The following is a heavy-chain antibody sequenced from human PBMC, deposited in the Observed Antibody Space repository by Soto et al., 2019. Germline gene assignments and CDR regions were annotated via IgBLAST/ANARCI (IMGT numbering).Heavy chain of an antibody. CDR3: ASEPSSGSYDFWSGYLDY. J-gene: IGHJ4*02. D-gene: IGHD3-3*01. V-gene: IGHV4-30-4*01. CDR2: IYYSVST. Sequence: SETLSLTCTVSGGSISSGDYYWSWIRQPPGKGLERIEYIYYSVSTYYNPSLKSRVTISVDSSNNQFSLKLSSVSAAGTAFYYRASEPSSGSYDFWSGYLDYWGQGTLVTVSS. CDR1: GGSISSGDYY.